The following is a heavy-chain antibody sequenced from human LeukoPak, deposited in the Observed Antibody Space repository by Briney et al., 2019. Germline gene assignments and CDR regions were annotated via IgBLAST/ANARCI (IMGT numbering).Heavy chain of an antibody. Sequence: GASVKVSCKASGYTFTGYYMHWVRQAPGQGLEWMGWINPNSGGTNYAQKFQGRVTMTRDTSISTAYMELSRLRSDDTAVYYCARDQLVGASRPAQTRFDPWGQGTLVTVSS. CDR1: GYTFTGYY. CDR3: ARDQLVGASRPAQTRFDP. D-gene: IGHD1-26*01. J-gene: IGHJ5*02. CDR2: INPNSGGT. V-gene: IGHV1-2*02.